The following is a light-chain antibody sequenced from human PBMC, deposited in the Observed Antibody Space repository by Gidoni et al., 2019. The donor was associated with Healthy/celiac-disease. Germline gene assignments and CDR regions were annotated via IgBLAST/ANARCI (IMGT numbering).Light chain of an antibody. Sequence: QSALTQPASVSGSPGQSITISCTGTSSDGGGYNYVSWYQQHPGKAPKLMIYEVRNRPSGVSNRFSGSQSGNTASLTISGLQAEDEADYYFSSYTSSSTPVVFGGGTKLTVL. J-gene: IGLJ2*01. CDR2: EVR. CDR1: SSDGGGYNY. V-gene: IGLV2-14*01. CDR3: SSYTSSSTPVV.